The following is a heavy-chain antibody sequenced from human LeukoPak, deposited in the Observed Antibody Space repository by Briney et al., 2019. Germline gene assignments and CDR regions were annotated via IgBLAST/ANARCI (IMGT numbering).Heavy chain of an antibody. V-gene: IGHV1-8*01. Sequence: ASVKVSCKASGYTFTTHDLTWVRQATGQGLEWMGWMNPGSGDTAYAQKFQGRVTITADKSTSTAYMELSSLRSEDTAVYYCARDLLRNDILTGSDYWGQGTLVTVSS. CDR1: GYTFTTHD. J-gene: IGHJ4*02. D-gene: IGHD3-9*01. CDR3: ARDLLRNDILTGSDY. CDR2: MNPGSGDT.